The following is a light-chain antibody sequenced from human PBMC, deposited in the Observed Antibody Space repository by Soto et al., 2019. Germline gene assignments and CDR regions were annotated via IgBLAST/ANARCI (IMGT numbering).Light chain of an antibody. Sequence: QSALTQPASVSGSPGQSITISCTGTSSDVGGYTYVSWYQQHPGKAPKLMIYEVSNRPSGVSIRFSGSKSGNTASLTISGLQAEDEADYYCSSYTSSTSVVFGGGTQLTVL. CDR3: SSYTSSTSVV. J-gene: IGLJ3*02. CDR2: EVS. V-gene: IGLV2-14*01. CDR1: SSDVGGYTY.